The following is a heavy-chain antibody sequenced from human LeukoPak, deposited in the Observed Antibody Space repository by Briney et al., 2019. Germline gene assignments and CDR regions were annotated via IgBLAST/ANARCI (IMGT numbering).Heavy chain of an antibody. CDR2: IKQDGSQK. CDR3: ARLSFYSFDY. Sequence: GGSLRLSCAASGFSFGKYWMSWVRQAPGKGLEWVTHIKQDGSQKHDVDSAKGRFTFSRDNSKNSMFLQMNSLRAEDTAVYYCARLSFYSFDYWGQGTLVTVSS. D-gene: IGHD2/OR15-2a*01. J-gene: IGHJ4*02. V-gene: IGHV3-7*01. CDR1: GFSFGKYW.